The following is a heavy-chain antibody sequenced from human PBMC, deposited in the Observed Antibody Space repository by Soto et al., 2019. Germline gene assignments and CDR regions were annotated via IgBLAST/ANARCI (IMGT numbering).Heavy chain of an antibody. V-gene: IGHV3-64D*08. D-gene: IGHD3-22*01. CDR1: GFTFSSYA. Sequence: GGSLRLSCSASGFTFSSYAMHWVRQAPGKGLEYVSAISSNGGSTYYADSVKGRFTISRDNSKNTLYLQMSSLRAEDTAVYYCVKSSYYYDSSGYYNWFDPWGQGTLVTVSS. J-gene: IGHJ5*02. CDR3: VKSSYYYDSSGYYNWFDP. CDR2: ISSNGGST.